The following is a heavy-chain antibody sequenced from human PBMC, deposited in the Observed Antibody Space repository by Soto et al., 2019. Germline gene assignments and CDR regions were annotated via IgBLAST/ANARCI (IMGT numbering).Heavy chain of an antibody. CDR2: ISSSSSYI. V-gene: IGHV3-21*01. Sequence: GGSLRLSCAASGFNFSSYSMNWVRQAPGKGLEWVSSISSSSSYIYYADSVKGRFTISRDNAKNSLYLQMNSLRAEDTAVYYCARDLSKRSSGSLNWFDPWGQGTLVTVSS. CDR3: ARDLSKRSSGSLNWFDP. J-gene: IGHJ5*02. CDR1: GFNFSSYS. D-gene: IGHD6-19*01.